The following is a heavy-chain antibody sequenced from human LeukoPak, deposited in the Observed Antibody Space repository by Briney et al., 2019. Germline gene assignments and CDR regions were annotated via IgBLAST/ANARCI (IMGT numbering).Heavy chain of an antibody. Sequence: GESLKISCKGSGYSFTNYWIGWVRQMPGKGLEWMGIIYPGDPDTRYSPSFQGQVTISADKSIRIAYLQWSSLKASDTAMYYCARSQGYCSGDSCLQGDWFDPWGQGTLVTVSS. D-gene: IGHD2-15*01. CDR2: IYPGDPDT. CDR3: ARSQGYCSGDSCLQGDWFDP. CDR1: GYSFTNYW. V-gene: IGHV5-51*01. J-gene: IGHJ5*02.